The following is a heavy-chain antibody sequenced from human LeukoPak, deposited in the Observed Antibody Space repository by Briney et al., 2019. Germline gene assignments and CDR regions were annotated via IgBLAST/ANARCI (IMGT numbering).Heavy chain of an antibody. Sequence: GASVKVSCKASGYTFDNYGISWVRQAPGQGLEGMGSVSGYNRNTRYRMRLQGRVIMTTDTSTSTVYMELRSLRSDDTAIYYCARDGLRSEWSYFDYWGQGTLVTVSS. V-gene: IGHV1-18*01. J-gene: IGHJ4*02. CDR3: ARDGLRSEWSYFDY. CDR1: GYTFDNYG. CDR2: VSGYNRNT. D-gene: IGHD3-3*01.